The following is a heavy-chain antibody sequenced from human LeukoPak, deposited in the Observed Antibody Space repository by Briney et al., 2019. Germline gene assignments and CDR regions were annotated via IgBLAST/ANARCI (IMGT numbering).Heavy chain of an antibody. Sequence: SETLSLTCTVSGGSISIYYWSWIRQPPGKGLEWIGYIYYSGSTNYNPSLKSRVTISVDTSKNQFSLKLSSVTAADTAVYYCARGMDYYYYYMDVWGKGTMATVSS. CDR3: ARGMDYYYYYMDV. CDR2: IYYSGST. D-gene: IGHD2-2*03. CDR1: GGSISIYY. V-gene: IGHV4-59*01. J-gene: IGHJ6*03.